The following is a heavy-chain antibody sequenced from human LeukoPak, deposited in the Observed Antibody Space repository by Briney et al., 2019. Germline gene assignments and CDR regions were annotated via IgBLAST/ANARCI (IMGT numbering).Heavy chain of an antibody. J-gene: IGHJ4*02. CDR2: ISYDGSNK. V-gene: IGHV3-30*03. CDR3: ARLGIQLWLILDY. Sequence: PGGSLRLSCAASGFTFSSYGMHWVRQAPGKGLEWVAVISYDGSNKYYADSVKGRFTISRDNSKNTLYLQMNSLRAEDTAVYYCARLGIQLWLILDYWGQGTLVTVSS. CDR1: GFTFSSYG. D-gene: IGHD5-18*01.